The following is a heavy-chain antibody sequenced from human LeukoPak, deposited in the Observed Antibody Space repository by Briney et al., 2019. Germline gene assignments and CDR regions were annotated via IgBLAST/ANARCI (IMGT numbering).Heavy chain of an antibody. CDR3: AREKGYYYDSSGYHPIDY. CDR1: GGSISSGSYY. D-gene: IGHD3-22*01. CDR2: IYTSGST. V-gene: IGHV4-61*02. J-gene: IGHJ4*02. Sequence: SETLSLTCTVSGGSISSGSYYWSWIRQPAGKGLEWIGRIYTSGSTNYIPSLKSRVTISVDTSKNQFSLKLSSVTAADTAVYYCAREKGYYYDSSGYHPIDYWGQGTLVTVSS.